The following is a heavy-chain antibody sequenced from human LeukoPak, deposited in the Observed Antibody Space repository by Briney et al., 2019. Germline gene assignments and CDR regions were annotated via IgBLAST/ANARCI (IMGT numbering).Heavy chain of an antibody. Sequence: GGSLRLSCAASGFTFSRFGMNWVRQAPGKGLEWVSSISSSSSYIYYADSVKGRFTISRDNAKNSLYLQMNSLRAEDTAVYYCARALPLDYWGQGTLVTVSS. V-gene: IGHV3-21*01. CDR1: GFTFSRFG. D-gene: IGHD2-15*01. CDR2: ISSSSSYI. J-gene: IGHJ4*02. CDR3: ARALPLDY.